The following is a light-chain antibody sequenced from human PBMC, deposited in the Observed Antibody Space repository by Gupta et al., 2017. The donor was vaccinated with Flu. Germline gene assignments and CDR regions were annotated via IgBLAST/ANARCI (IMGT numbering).Light chain of an antibody. Sequence: SYELTQPPSVSVSPGQTASINCSGEKLGDKYACWYQQKPGQSPVLVIYQDSKRPSGIPERFSGSNSGNTATLTISGTQAMDEADYYCQAWDSSTAWVFGGGTKLTVL. V-gene: IGLV3-1*01. CDR2: QDS. CDR1: KLGDKY. CDR3: QAWDSSTAWV. J-gene: IGLJ3*02.